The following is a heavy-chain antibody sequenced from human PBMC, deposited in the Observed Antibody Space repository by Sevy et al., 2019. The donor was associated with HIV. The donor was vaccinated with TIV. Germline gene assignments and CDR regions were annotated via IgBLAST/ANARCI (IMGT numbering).Heavy chain of an antibody. J-gene: IGHJ4*02. CDR2: ISFDGSNK. CDR3: AKDMAVTTPWGFQEF. V-gene: IGHV3-30*18. D-gene: IGHD6-19*01. CDR1: GFTFNVYG. Sequence: GGSLRLSCTASGFTFNVYGMYWVRQAPGKGLEWVASISFDGSNKDYADSVKGRFTISRDDSKNTLYLRMNSLRPEDTALYFFAKDMAVTTPWGFQEFWGQGTLVTVSS.